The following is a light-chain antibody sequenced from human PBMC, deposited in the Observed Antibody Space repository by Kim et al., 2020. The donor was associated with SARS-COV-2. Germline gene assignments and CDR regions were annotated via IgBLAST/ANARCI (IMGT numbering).Light chain of an antibody. J-gene: IGLJ2*01. Sequence: GPRVNIPCSGSSSNTGSNYVYWYQQLPGTAPKLLIYRNNQRPSGVPDRFSGSKSGTSASLAISGLRSEDEADYYCAAWDDSLSGVVFGGGTQLTVL. V-gene: IGLV1-47*01. CDR3: AAWDDSLSGVV. CDR1: SSNTGSNY. CDR2: RNN.